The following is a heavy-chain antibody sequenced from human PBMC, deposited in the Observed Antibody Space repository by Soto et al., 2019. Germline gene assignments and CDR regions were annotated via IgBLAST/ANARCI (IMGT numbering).Heavy chain of an antibody. Sequence: GGSLRLSCAASGFTFSSYSMNWVRQAPGKGLEWVSSISSSSSYIYYADSVKGRFTISRDNAKNSLYLQMNSLRAEDTAVYYCARVNCYDSSGTSAEYFQHWGQGTLVTVSS. CDR3: ARVNCYDSSGTSAEYFQH. V-gene: IGHV3-21*01. CDR1: GFTFSSYS. J-gene: IGHJ1*01. CDR2: ISSSSSYI. D-gene: IGHD3-22*01.